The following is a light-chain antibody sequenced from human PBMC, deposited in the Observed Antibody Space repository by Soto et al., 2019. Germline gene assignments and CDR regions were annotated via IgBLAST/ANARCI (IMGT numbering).Light chain of an antibody. J-gene: IGKJ2*01. V-gene: IGKV3-20*01. CDR2: GAS. CDR1: QSVRSNY. Sequence: EIVLTQSPGTLSLSPGERATLSCRASQSVRSNYVAWYQQKPGQAPRLLIYGASGRATGIPDRFRGTGSGTDFTLTISSLEPEDFAVYYCQQYGGSPYTFGQGTKLELK. CDR3: QQYGGSPYT.